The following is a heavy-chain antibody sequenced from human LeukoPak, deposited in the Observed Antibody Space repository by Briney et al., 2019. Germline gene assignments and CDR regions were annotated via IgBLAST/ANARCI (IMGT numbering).Heavy chain of an antibody. CDR3: ARDLRAYCGGDCSSDY. V-gene: IGHV3-21*01. CDR2: ISSSSSYI. D-gene: IGHD2-21*02. J-gene: IGHJ4*02. CDR1: GFTFSSYS. Sequence: PGGSLRLSCAASGFTFSSYSMNWVRQAPGKGLEWVSSISSSSSYIYYADSVKGRFTISRDNAKNSLYLQMNSLGAEDTAVYYCARDLRAYCGGDCSSDYWGQGTLVTVSS.